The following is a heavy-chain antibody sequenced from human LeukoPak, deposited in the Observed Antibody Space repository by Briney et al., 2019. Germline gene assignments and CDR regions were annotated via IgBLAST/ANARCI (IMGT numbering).Heavy chain of an antibody. CDR3: ARDTRDDYGDYVFDY. D-gene: IGHD4-17*01. CDR2: ISYDGSNK. J-gene: IGHJ4*02. V-gene: IGHV3-30*04. CDR1: GFTFSSYA. Sequence: GGSLRLSCAASGFTFSSYAMHWVRQAPGRGLEWVAVISYDGSNKYYADSVKGRFTISRDNSKNTLYLQMNSLRAEDTAVYYCARDTRDDYGDYVFDYWGQGTLVTVSS.